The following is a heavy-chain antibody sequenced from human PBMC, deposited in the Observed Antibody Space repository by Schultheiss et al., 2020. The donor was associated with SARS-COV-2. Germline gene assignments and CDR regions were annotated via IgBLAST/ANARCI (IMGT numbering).Heavy chain of an antibody. CDR1: GFTFSSYS. Sequence: GGSLRLSCGASGFTFSSYSMNWVRQAPGKGLEWVSSISSSSSYIYYADSVKGRFTISRDNAKNSLYLQMNSLRAEDTAVYYCARDRQYYGSGISDAFDIWGQGTMVTVSS. D-gene: IGHD3-10*01. V-gene: IGHV3-21*01. CDR2: ISSSSSYI. J-gene: IGHJ3*02. CDR3: ARDRQYYGSGISDAFDI.